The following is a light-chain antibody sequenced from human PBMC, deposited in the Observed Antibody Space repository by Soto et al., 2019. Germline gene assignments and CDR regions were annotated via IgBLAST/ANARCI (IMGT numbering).Light chain of an antibody. CDR1: QSVSGTY. V-gene: IGKV3-20*01. CDR3: QQYGGSMT. J-gene: IGKJ5*01. CDR2: GAS. Sequence: DIVLTQSPGTLSLSPGESATLFCRASQSVSGTYLAWYQHKPGQAPRLLIYGASSRATGIPGRFSGSGSGTDFSLTISRLEPEEFAVYYCQQYGGSMTFGQGTRLEIE.